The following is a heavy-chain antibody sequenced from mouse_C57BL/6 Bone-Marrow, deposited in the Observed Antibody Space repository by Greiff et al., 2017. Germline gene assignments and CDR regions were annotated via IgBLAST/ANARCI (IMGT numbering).Heavy chain of an antibody. CDR3: TRGPMLQEFAY. D-gene: IGHD1-1*01. Sequence: QVQLQQSGAELVRPGASVTLSCKASGYTFTDYEMHWVKQTPVHGLEWIGAIDPETGGTAYNQKFKGKAILAADKSSITAYMELRSLTSEDSAVYYGTRGPMLQEFAYWGQGTLVTVSA. CDR2: IDPETGGT. CDR1: GYTFTDYE. V-gene: IGHV1-15*01. J-gene: IGHJ3*01.